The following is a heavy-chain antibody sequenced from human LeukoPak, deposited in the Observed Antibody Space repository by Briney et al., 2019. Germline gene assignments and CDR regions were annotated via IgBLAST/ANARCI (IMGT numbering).Heavy chain of an antibody. V-gene: IGHV4-59*01. Sequence: SGTLSLTCTVSGGSISGYYYNWIRQPPGKGLEWIGYIYYSGSTNYNPSLKSRVTISLDTSKNQFSLKLSSVTTADTAVYYCARSVVTLYWYFDLWGRGTLVTVSS. CDR3: ARSVVTLYWYFDL. J-gene: IGHJ2*01. D-gene: IGHD4-23*01. CDR2: IYYSGST. CDR1: GGSISGYY.